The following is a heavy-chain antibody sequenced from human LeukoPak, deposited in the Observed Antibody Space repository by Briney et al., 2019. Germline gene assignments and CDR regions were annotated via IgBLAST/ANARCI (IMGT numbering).Heavy chain of an antibody. Sequence: PSETLSLTCTVSGGSISSGDYYWSWICQPPGKGLEWIGYIYYSGSTYYNPSLKSRVTISVDTSKNQFSLKLSSVTAADTAVYYCARSLWFGESYYFDYWGQGTLVTVSS. CDR3: ARSLWFGESYYFDY. V-gene: IGHV4-30-4*01. D-gene: IGHD3-10*01. CDR1: GGSISSGDYY. J-gene: IGHJ4*02. CDR2: IYYSGST.